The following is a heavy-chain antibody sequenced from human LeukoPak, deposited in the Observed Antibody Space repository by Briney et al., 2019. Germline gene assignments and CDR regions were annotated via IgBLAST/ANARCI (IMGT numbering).Heavy chain of an antibody. CDR2: IIPIFGTA. J-gene: IGHJ6*03. D-gene: IGHD4-17*01. CDR1: GGTFSSYA. CDR3: ASSTTVTSSYYYYYMDV. V-gene: IGHV1-69*06. Sequence: ASVKVSCKASGGTFSSYAISWVRQAPGQGLEWMGGIIPIFGTANYAQKFQGRVTITADKSTSTAYMELSSLRSEDTAVYYCASSTTVTSSYYYYYMDVWGKGTTVTVSS.